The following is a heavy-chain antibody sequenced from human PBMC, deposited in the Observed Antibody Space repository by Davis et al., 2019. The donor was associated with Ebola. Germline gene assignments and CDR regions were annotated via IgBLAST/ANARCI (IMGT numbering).Heavy chain of an antibody. D-gene: IGHD2-15*01. CDR1: GGSFSGYY. CDR3: ARVPLGYCSGGSCYSMGMDV. J-gene: IGHJ6*02. CDR2: INRSGST. Sequence: MPSETLSLTCAVYGGSFSGYYWSWIRQPPGKGLEWIGEINRSGSTNYNPSLKSRVTISVDTSKNQFSLKLSSVTAADTAVYYCARVPLGYCSGGSCYSMGMDVWGQGTTVTVSS. V-gene: IGHV4-34*01.